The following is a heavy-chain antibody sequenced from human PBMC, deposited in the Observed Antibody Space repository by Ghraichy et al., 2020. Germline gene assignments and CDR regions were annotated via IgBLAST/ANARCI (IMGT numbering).Heavy chain of an antibody. CDR1: GFTFSSYA. D-gene: IGHD5-18*01. Sequence: GGSLRLSCAASGFTFSSYAMSWVRQAPGKGLEWVSAISGSGGSTYYADSVKGRFTISRDNSKNTLYLQMNSLRAEDTAVYYCAKNFRFSRGYSYDPGYWGQGTLVTVSS. J-gene: IGHJ4*02. CDR2: ISGSGGST. V-gene: IGHV3-23*01. CDR3: AKNFRFSRGYSYDPGY.